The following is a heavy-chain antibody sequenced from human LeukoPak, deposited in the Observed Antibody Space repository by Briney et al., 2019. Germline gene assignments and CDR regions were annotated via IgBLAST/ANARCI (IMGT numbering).Heavy chain of an antibody. CDR1: GFTFTSYG. Sequence: GGSLRLSCAASGFTFTSYGMSWVRQAPGKGLEWVSVISGSGGSSDYADSVKGRFTISRDNSKNTLYLQVNSLRTEDTALYYCARGAHKRDDYGGFFDYWGQGTLVTVSS. J-gene: IGHJ4*02. V-gene: IGHV3-23*01. D-gene: IGHD4-23*01. CDR2: ISGSGGSS. CDR3: ARGAHKRDDYGGFFDY.